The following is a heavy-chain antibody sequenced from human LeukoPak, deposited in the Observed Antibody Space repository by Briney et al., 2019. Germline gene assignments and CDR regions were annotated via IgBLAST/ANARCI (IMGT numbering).Heavy chain of an antibody. CDR1: GFTFSSYG. D-gene: IGHD1-26*01. V-gene: IGHV3-33*01. CDR3: ARDGYSGRFAWWSLDY. J-gene: IGHJ4*02. CDR2: IWYDGSNK. Sequence: GGSLRLSCAASGFTFSSYGMHWVRQAPGKGLEWVTVIWYDGSNKYYADSVKGRFTISRDNSKNTLYLQMNSLRAEDTAIYYCARDGYSGRFAWWSLDYWGQGTLVTVSS.